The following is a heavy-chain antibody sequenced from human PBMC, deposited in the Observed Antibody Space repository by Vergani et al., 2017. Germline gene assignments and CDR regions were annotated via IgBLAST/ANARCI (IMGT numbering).Heavy chain of an antibody. CDR3: ARKKYYDSKDYYQVEPFDY. CDR1: GFSFSTYS. D-gene: IGHD3-22*01. CDR2: ISGRSNYI. J-gene: IGHJ4*02. Sequence: EVQLLESEGGLVKPGGSLRVSCAASGFSFSTYSINWVRQAPGKGLEWVSSISGRSNYIYYADSLKGRFTISRDNSKNSVYLQMNSLRAEDTAIYYCARKKYYDSKDYYQVEPFDYWGQGTLVTVSS. V-gene: IGHV3-21*06.